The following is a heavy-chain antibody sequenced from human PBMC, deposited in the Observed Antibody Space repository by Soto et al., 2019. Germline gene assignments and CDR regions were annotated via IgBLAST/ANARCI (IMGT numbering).Heavy chain of an antibody. Sequence: EVPLVESGGGLVQPGGSLRVSCETSGFRFSDYWMSWVRQSPGKGMEWVANVKQDGSEKNYVDSVKGRFSISRDNARKSVYLQMNSLRGEATAVYHCAAGRWMVRYWGQGTLVTVSS. J-gene: IGHJ4*02. V-gene: IGHV3-7*05. D-gene: IGHD2-21*01. CDR2: VKQDGSEK. CDR1: GFRFSDYW. CDR3: AAGRWMVRY.